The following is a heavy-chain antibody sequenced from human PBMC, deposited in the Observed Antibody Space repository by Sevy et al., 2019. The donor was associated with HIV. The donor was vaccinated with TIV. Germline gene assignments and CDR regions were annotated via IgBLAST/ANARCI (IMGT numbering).Heavy chain of an antibody. Sequence: GGSLRLSCAASGFTFSSYAMSWVRQAPGKGLEWVSAISGSGGSTYYADSVKGRFTISRDNSKNTLYLQMNSLRAEDTDVYYCAKAWIIAVAGTGLDYWGQGTLVTVSS. CDR3: AKAWIIAVAGTGLDY. V-gene: IGHV3-23*01. D-gene: IGHD6-19*01. J-gene: IGHJ4*02. CDR2: ISGSGGST. CDR1: GFTFSSYA.